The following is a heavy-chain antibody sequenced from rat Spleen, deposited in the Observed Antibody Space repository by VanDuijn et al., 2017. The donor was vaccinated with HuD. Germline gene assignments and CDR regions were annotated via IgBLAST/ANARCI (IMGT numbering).Heavy chain of an antibody. Sequence: EVQLVESDGGLVQPGRSLKLSCAASGFTFSDYYMAWVRQAPTKGLEWVATISYDGSSTYYRDSVKGRFTISRENAKSTLYLQMDSLRSEDTATYYCGTTTDWFAYWGQGTLVTVSS. CDR2: ISYDGSST. J-gene: IGHJ3*01. D-gene: IGHD1-11*01. CDR1: GFTFSDYY. CDR3: GTTTDWFAY. V-gene: IGHV5-29*01.